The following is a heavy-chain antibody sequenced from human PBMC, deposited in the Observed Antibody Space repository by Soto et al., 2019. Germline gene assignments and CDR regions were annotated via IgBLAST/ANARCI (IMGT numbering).Heavy chain of an antibody. CDR3: AIDGVSSGWYDDYYYYGMDV. Sequence: ASVKVSCKASGYTFTGYYMHWVRQAPGQGLEWMGWINPNSGGTNYAQKFQGWVTMTRDTSISTAYMELSRLRSDDTAVYYCAIDGVSSGWYDDYYYYGMDVWGQGTTVTVSS. CDR2: INPNSGGT. D-gene: IGHD6-19*01. V-gene: IGHV1-2*04. J-gene: IGHJ6*02. CDR1: GYTFTGYY.